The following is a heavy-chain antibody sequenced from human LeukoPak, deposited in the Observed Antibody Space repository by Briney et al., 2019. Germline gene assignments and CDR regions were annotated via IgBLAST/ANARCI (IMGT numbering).Heavy chain of an antibody. V-gene: IGHV3-30*04. CDR2: ISYDGSNK. Sequence: GGSLRLSCAASGFTFSSYAMHWVRQAPGKGLEWVAVISYDGSNKYYADSVKGRFTISRDNSKNTLYLQMTSLRAEDTAVYYCARADMVRLRGHAFDIWGQGTMVTVSS. D-gene: IGHD3-10*01. J-gene: IGHJ3*02. CDR1: GFTFSSYA. CDR3: ARADMVRLRGHAFDI.